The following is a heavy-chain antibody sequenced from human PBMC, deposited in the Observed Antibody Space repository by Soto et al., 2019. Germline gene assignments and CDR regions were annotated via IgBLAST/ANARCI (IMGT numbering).Heavy chain of an antibody. D-gene: IGHD2-2*01. CDR1: GFTFSSYG. Sequence: GGSLRLSCAASGFTFSSYGMHWVRQAPGKGLEWVAVISYDGSNKYYADSVKGRFTISRDNSKNTLYLQMNSLRAEDTAVYYCAKPTQLDAFDIWGQGTMVTVSS. J-gene: IGHJ3*02. CDR2: ISYDGSNK. V-gene: IGHV3-30*18. CDR3: AKPTQLDAFDI.